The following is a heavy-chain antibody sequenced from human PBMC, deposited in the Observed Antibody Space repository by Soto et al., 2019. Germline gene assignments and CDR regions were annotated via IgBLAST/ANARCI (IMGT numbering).Heavy chain of an antibody. D-gene: IGHD1-7*01. V-gene: IGHV1-2*02. Sequence: ASVKVSCKASGYTFTGYYMHWVRQSPGQGLEWMGWINPNSGGTNYAQKFQGRVTMTRDTSISTAYMELSRLRSGDTAVYYCARGRYNWNYWFDPWGQGTLVTVSS. CDR1: GYTFTGYY. J-gene: IGHJ5*02. CDR3: ARGRYNWNYWFDP. CDR2: INPNSGGT.